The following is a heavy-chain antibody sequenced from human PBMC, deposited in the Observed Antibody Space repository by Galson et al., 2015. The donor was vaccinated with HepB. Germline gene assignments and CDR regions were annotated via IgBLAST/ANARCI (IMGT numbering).Heavy chain of an antibody. D-gene: IGHD4-11*01. CDR2: ISGSGGST. Sequence: SLRLSCAASGFTFSSYAMSWVRQAPGKGLEWVSAISGSGGSTYYADSVKGRFTISRDNSKNTLYLQMNSLRAEDTAVYYCARAPRNGGDAFDIWGQGTMVTVSS. CDR1: GFTFSSYA. CDR3: ARAPRNGGDAFDI. J-gene: IGHJ3*02. V-gene: IGHV3-23*01.